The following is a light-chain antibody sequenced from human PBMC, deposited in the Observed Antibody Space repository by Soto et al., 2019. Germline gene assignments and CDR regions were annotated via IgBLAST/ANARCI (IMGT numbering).Light chain of an antibody. Sequence: DIQMTQSPATLSASVGDRVTITCRASQSISRWLTWYQQKPGKAPQLLIYEASSLESGVPSRFSGSGSGTEFTLTPGGMQTDDFAPYSCHQFNSYPITFRQGTRLEIK. CDR1: QSISRW. J-gene: IGKJ5*01. CDR2: EAS. V-gene: IGKV1-5*01. CDR3: HQFNSYPIT.